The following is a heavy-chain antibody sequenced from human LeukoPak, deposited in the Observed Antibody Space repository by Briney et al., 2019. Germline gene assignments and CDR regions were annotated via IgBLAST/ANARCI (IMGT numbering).Heavy chain of an antibody. J-gene: IGHJ4*02. Sequence: GGSLRLSCAASGFTFDDYAMHWVRQTPGKGLEWVAHINWSGDATFYADSVKGRFTISRDNNRNSLFLQMNSLRPEDSALYYCAKEIRQQWPDPSPGLWGQGTLVTVSS. CDR3: AKEIRQQWPDPSPGL. CDR1: GFTFDDYA. CDR2: INWSGDAT. V-gene: IGHV3-43D*03. D-gene: IGHD6-19*01.